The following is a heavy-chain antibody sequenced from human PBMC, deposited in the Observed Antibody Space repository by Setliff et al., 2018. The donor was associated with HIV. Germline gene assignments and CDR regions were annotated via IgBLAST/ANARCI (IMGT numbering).Heavy chain of an antibody. J-gene: IGHJ6*02. D-gene: IGHD3-16*01. CDR3: ARGVGTLGSNYYGMDV. CDR2: INHSGST. CDR1: GGSFSGYY. V-gene: IGHV4-34*01. Sequence: SETLSLTCVVYGGSFSGYYWSWIRQTPGKGLEWMGEINHSGSTNYNPSLKSRVTILVDSSKNQFSLKLSSVTAADTAVYYCARGVGTLGSNYYGMDVWGQGTTVTVSS.